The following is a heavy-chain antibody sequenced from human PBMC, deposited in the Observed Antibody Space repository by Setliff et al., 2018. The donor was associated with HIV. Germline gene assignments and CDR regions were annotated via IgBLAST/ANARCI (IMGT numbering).Heavy chain of an antibody. CDR3: ARGIVHLPYYLDY. D-gene: IGHD3-16*02. V-gene: IGHV3-21*01. CDR1: GFTFSSYA. CDR2: ISSSSSYI. J-gene: IGHJ4*02. Sequence: PGGSLRLSCAASGFTFSSYAMSWVRQAPGKGLEWVSSISSSSSYIYYADSVKGRFTISRDNAKNSLYLQMNSLRAEDTAVYYCARGIVHLPYYLDYWGQGTLVTVSS.